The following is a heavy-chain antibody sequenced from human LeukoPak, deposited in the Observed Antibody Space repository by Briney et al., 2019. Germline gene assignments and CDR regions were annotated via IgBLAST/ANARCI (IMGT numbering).Heavy chain of an antibody. J-gene: IGHJ4*02. V-gene: IGHV4-39*02. Sequence: PSETLSLTCTVSGGSISSSSYYWGWIRQPPGKGLEWIGSIYYSGSTYYNPSLKSRVTISVETSKNQFSLKLSSVTAADTAVYYCAREGRFLEWLSNYWGQGTLVTVSS. CDR1: GGSISSSSYY. CDR2: IYYSGST. D-gene: IGHD3-3*01. CDR3: AREGRFLEWLSNY.